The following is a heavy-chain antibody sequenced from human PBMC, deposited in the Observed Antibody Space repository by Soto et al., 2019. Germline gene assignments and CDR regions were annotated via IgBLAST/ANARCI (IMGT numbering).Heavy chain of an antibody. CDR2: INPNSGGT. V-gene: IGHV1-2*04. J-gene: IGHJ4*02. CDR3: ARGGSVVVPAAISYYFDY. CDR1: VYTFTGYY. Sequence: ASVKVSCKASVYTFTGYYIHWVRQAPGQGLEWMGWINPNSGGTNYAQKSQGWVTMTRDTSISTAYMELSRLRSDDTAVYYCARGGSVVVPAAISYYFDYWGQGTLVTVSS. D-gene: IGHD2-2*01.